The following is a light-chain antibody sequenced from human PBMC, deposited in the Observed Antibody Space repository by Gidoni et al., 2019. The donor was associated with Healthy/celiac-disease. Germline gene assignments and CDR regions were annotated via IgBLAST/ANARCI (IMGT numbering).Light chain of an antibody. CDR1: QSVSSSY. V-gene: IGKV3-20*01. J-gene: IGKJ1*01. Sequence: EIVLTQSPGTLPLSPGERATPTCWASQSVSSSYLAWYQQKPGQAPRLLIYGASNRATGIPDRFSGSGSGTDFTLTISRLEPEDFAVYYCQQYGSSPWTFGQGTKVEIK. CDR2: GAS. CDR3: QQYGSSPWT.